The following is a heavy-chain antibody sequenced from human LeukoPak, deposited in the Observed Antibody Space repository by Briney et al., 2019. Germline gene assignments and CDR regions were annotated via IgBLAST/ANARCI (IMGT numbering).Heavy chain of an antibody. CDR3: ARELTGQWLVRPYYYYMDV. V-gene: IGHV4-4*07. CDR2: LYTSGST. CDR1: GGSISSYY. Sequence: TSETLSLTCTVSGGSISSYYWSWIRQPARKGLQWIGRLYTSGSTNYNPSLKSRVTMSVDTSKNQFSLKLSSVTAADTAVYYCARELTGQWLVRPYYYYMDVWGKGTTVTVSS. D-gene: IGHD6-19*01. J-gene: IGHJ6*03.